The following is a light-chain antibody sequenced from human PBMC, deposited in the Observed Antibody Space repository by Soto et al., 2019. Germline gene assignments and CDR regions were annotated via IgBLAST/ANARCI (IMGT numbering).Light chain of an antibody. Sequence: DIQLTQSPSFLSASVGDRVTITCRASQGISSYFAWYQQKPGKAPKFLIYAASTLQSGVPSRFSGSGSGTEFTLTISSLQPEDFATYYCHRIDNYPSTFGQGTRLEIK. CDR3: HRIDNYPST. CDR2: AAS. J-gene: IGKJ5*01. V-gene: IGKV1-9*01. CDR1: QGISSY.